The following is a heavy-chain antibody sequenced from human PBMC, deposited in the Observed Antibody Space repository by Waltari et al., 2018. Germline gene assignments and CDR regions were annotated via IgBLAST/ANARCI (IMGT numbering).Heavy chain of an antibody. Sequence: QVQLVQSGAEVKKPGASVKVSCKASGYTFTGYYMHWVRQAPGQGLEWVGVINPNSGGTNYAQKFQGRVTSTRDTSISTAYMELSRLRSDDTAVYYCARDWRYSSSPAPMTYGMDVWGQGTTVTVSS. V-gene: IGHV1-2*01. D-gene: IGHD6-6*01. CDR1: GYTFTGYY. CDR3: ARDWRYSSSPAPMTYGMDV. CDR2: INPNSGGT. J-gene: IGHJ6*02.